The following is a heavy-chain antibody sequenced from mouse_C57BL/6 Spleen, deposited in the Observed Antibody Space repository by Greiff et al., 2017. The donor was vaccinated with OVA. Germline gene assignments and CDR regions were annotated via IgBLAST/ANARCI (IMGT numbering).Heavy chain of an antibody. CDR2: IDPSDSYT. Sequence: QVQLQQPGAELVMPGASVKLSCKASGYTFTSYWMHWVKQRPGQGLEWIGEIDPSDSYTNYNQKFKGKSTLTVDKSSSTAYMQLSSLTSEDSAVYYCALGRWYFEGWGTGTTVTVAS. V-gene: IGHV1-69*01. CDR3: ALGRWYFEG. D-gene: IGHD4-1*01. CDR1: GYTFTSYW. J-gene: IGHJ1*03.